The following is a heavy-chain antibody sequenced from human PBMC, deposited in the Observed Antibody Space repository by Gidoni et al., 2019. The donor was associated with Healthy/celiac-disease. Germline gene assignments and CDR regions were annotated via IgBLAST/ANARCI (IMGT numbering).Heavy chain of an antibody. D-gene: IGHD6-19*01. V-gene: IGHV3-30-3*01. CDR1: GFTFSSYA. CDR2: ISYDGSNK. J-gene: IGHJ4*02. CDR3: KGRAVAGTDY. Sequence: QVQLVESGGGVVQPGRSLRLSCAASGFTFSSYAMPWVRQAPGKGLEWVAVISYDGSNKYYADSVKGRFTISRDNSKNTLYLQMNSLRAEDTAVYYCKGRAVAGTDYWGQGTLVTVSS.